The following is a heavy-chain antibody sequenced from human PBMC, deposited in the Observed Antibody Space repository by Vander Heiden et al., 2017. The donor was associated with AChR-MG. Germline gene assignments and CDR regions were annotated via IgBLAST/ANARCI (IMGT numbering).Heavy chain of an antibody. Sequence: QVQLVQSGAEVKKPGSSVKVSCKASGGPFSSYAISWVRQAPGQGLEWMGGIIPIFGTANYAKKCQGRGTITADKSTSTAYRELSSLRSEETAVYYCARDLMLTGTIRPPGGMDVWGQGPTVTVSS. V-gene: IGHV1-69*06. J-gene: IGHJ6*02. CDR2: IIPIFGTA. D-gene: IGHD1-7*01. CDR3: ARDLMLTGTIRPPGGMDV. CDR1: GGPFSSYA.